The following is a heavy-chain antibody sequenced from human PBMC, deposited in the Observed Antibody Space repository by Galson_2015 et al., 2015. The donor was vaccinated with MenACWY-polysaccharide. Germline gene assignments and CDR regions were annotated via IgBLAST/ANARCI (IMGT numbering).Heavy chain of an antibody. Sequence: ETLYLTCPVSGGSISTYYWSWIQQPPGEGLEWFGHISDSGSTNYNPSLRSRVTISVDTSKNQFSLKLTSVTAAATAVYYCARGYSHGANPFDSWGQGSLVTVSS. CDR3: ARGYSHGANPFDS. CDR1: GGSISTYY. D-gene: IGHD5-18*01. CDR2: ISDSGST. J-gene: IGHJ5*01. V-gene: IGHV4-59*01.